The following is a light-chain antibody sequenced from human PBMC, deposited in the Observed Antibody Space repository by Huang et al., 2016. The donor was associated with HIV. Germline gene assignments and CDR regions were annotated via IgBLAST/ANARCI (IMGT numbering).Light chain of an antibody. CDR3: HHYGGSSWT. V-gene: IGKV3-20*01. Sequence: EIVLTQSPGTLSLSPGKGATLSCRASQSVSTYYLGWFQQKPGQAPRLLIYGTASRATGIPGRFSGSGSGTDFTLTISRLEPEDFAVYYCHHYGGSSWTFGLGTKVEIK. CDR1: QSVSTYY. J-gene: IGKJ1*01. CDR2: GTA.